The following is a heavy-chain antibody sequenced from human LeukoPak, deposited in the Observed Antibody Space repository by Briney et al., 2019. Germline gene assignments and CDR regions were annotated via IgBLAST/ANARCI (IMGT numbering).Heavy chain of an antibody. CDR2: IYYSGST. CDR1: GGSISSSSYY. J-gene: IGHJ6*02. CDR3: ARGITIFGVAVFYYYYGMDV. Sequence: PSETLSLTCTVSGGSISSSSYYWGWIRQPPGKGLEWIGGIYYSGSTYYNPSLKSRVTISVDTSKNQFSLKLSSVTAADTAVYYCARGITIFGVAVFYYYYGMDVWGQGTTVTVSS. V-gene: IGHV4-39*01. D-gene: IGHD3-3*01.